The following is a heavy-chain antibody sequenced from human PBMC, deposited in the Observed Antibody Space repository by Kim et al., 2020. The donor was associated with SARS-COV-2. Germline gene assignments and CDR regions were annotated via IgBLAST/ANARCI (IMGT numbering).Heavy chain of an antibody. CDR3: ATYGDYYYYGMDV. D-gene: IGHD4-17*01. V-gene: IGHV3-74*01. J-gene: IGHJ6*02. Sequence: ADAVKGRFTISRDNAKNTQYLQMNSLRAEDTAVYYCATYGDYYYYGMDVWGQGTTVTVSS.